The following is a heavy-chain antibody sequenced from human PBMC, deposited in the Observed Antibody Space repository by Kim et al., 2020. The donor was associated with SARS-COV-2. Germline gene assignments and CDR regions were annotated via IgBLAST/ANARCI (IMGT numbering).Heavy chain of an antibody. Sequence: GGSLRLSCAASGFTFSSYAMHWVRQAPGKGLEWVAVISYDGSNKYYADSVKGRFTISRDNSKNTLYLQMNSLRAEDTAVYYCARAGMIVVVPLTHWFDPWGQGTLVTVSS. CDR1: GFTFSSYA. CDR3: ARAGMIVVVPLTHWFDP. CDR2: ISYDGSNK. V-gene: IGHV3-30*04. D-gene: IGHD3-22*01. J-gene: IGHJ5*02.